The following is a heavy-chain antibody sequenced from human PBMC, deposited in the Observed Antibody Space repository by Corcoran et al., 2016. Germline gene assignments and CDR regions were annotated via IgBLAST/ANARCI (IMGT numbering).Heavy chain of an antibody. CDR2: ISAYNGNT. Sequence: QVQLVQSGAEVKKPGASVKVSCKASGYTFTSYGISWVRQAPGQGLEWIGWISAYNGNTNYAQKLQGRVTMTTDTSTSTAYMELRSLRSDDTAVYDGARAGDCSSTSCYGEFPDYLGQGSLVTDSS. CDR1: GYTFTSYG. CDR3: ARAGDCSSTSCYGEFPDY. V-gene: IGHV1-18*01. J-gene: IGHJ4*02. D-gene: IGHD2-2*01.